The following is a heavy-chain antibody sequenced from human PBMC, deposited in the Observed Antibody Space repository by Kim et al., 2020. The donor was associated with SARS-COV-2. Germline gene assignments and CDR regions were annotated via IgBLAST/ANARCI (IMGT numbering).Heavy chain of an antibody. CDR2: IKTTTDGGTT. D-gene: IGHD6-6*01. CDR3: TTDQYGILPYFDY. V-gene: IGHV3-15*01. CDR1: GFIFSNAW. Sequence: GGSLRLSCAASGFIFSNAWMNWVRQAPGKGLEWVGRIKTTTDGGTTDYAAPVKGRFTISRDDSKNTLYLQMNSLKTEDTALYYCTTDQYGILPYFDYWGQGTLVTVSS. J-gene: IGHJ4*02.